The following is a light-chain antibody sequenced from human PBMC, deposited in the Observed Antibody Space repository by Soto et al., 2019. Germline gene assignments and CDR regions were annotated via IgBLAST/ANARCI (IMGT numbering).Light chain of an antibody. Sequence: QSALTQPASVSGSHGQSITLSCTGPSSDVGTYNSVSWYQQYPGKAPKLMIHDVSNRPSGVSNRFSGSKSGNTASLTISGLQAEDEADYYCSSYTSSSSYVFGSGTKLTVL. CDR3: SSYTSSSSYV. CDR2: DVS. CDR1: SSDVGTYNS. J-gene: IGLJ1*01. V-gene: IGLV2-14*01.